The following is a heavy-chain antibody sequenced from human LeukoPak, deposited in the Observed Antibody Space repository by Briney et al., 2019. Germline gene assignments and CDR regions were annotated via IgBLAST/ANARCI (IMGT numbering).Heavy chain of an antibody. CDR1: GGSISSHF. V-gene: IGHV4-4*07. J-gene: IGHJ5*02. D-gene: IGHD3-10*01. Sequence: SETLSLTCTVSGGSISSHFWTWIRQPAGKGLEWIGRISTTETTHYSPSLKNRVNMSVDTSKNQFSLKMTSVTAADTAIYYCAREDSASGRGLGSWGQGTLVTVSS. CDR3: AREDSASGRGLGS. CDR2: ISTTETT.